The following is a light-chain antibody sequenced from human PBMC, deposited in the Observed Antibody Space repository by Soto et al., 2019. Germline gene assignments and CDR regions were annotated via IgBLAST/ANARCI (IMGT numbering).Light chain of an antibody. V-gene: IGKV1-5*01. CDR1: QSVSRW. J-gene: IGKJ1*01. Sequence: DIQMTQSPSTLSASVGDRVTITCRASQSVSRWLAWYQQKPGKVPTVLIYDVSTLQSGVPSRFSGGGSGTEFTLTITSLQPDDFSSYYCQEYTTYSRTFGQGTKVEVK. CDR2: DVS. CDR3: QEYTTYSRT.